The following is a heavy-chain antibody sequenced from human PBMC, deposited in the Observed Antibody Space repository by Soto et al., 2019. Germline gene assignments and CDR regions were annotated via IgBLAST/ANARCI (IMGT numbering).Heavy chain of an antibody. CDR2: IIPIFGTA. J-gene: IGHJ4*02. CDR1: GGTFSTYS. V-gene: IGHV1-69*06. Sequence: QVQLVQSGAEVKKPGSSVKVSCKTSGGTFSTYSIVWVRQAPGEGLEWMGGIIPIFGTANYAQKFQDRVTITADKSTNTVFMELSSLKSEDTAMYYCASSSGNNYGVGTNYFFDYWGQGTLVTVSS. CDR3: ASSSGNNYGVGTNYFFDY. D-gene: IGHD1-26*01.